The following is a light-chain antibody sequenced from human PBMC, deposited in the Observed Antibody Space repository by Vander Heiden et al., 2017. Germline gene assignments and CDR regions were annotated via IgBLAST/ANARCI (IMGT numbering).Light chain of an antibody. Sequence: DIQMIQSPSSLSASVGDRVTITCRASQSIISYLNWYQQKPGKAPKLLIYAASSLQSGVPSRFSGSGSGTDFTLTISSLQPEDFATYYCQQSYSTPRTFGHGTKLEIK. CDR3: QQSYSTPRT. J-gene: IGKJ2*01. CDR1: QSIISY. V-gene: IGKV1-39*01. CDR2: AAS.